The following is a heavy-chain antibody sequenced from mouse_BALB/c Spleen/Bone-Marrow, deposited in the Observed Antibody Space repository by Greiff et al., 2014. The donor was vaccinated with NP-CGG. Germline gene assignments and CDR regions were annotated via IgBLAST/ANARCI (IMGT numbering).Heavy chain of an antibody. J-gene: IGHJ2*01. D-gene: IGHD1-1*01. CDR1: GYTFTSYW. CDR2: IYPSDSYT. CDR3: TRSYGSSYEYYFDY. Sequence: QVQLQQSGAELVGPGASVKLSCKASGYTFTSYWISWVKQRPGQGLEWIGNIYPSDSYTNYNQKFKDKATLTVDKSSSTAYMQLSSPTSEDSAVYYCTRSYGSSYEYYFDYWGQGTTLTVSS. V-gene: IGHV1-69*02.